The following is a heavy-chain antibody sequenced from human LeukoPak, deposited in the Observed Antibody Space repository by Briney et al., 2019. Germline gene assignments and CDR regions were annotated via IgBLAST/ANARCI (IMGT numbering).Heavy chain of an antibody. CDR3: ARQASRSGSYYNFDY. CDR1: GGSISSYY. V-gene: IGHV4-59*01. CDR2: IYYSGST. J-gene: IGHJ4*02. Sequence: PSETLSLTCTVSGGSISSYYWSWIRQPPGKGLEWIGYIYYSGSTNYNSSLKSRVTISVDTSKNQFSLKLSSVTAADTAVYYCARQASRSGSYYNFDYWGQGSLVTVSS. D-gene: IGHD1-26*01.